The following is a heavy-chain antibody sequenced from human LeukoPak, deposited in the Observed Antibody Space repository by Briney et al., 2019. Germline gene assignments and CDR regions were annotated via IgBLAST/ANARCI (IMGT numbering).Heavy chain of an antibody. CDR1: GFTFSSYG. D-gene: IGHD2-2*01. CDR2: IWYDGSNK. V-gene: IGHV3-33*01. J-gene: IGHJ5*02. Sequence: GGSLRLSCAASGFTFSSYGVHWVRQAPGKGLEWVAVIWYDGSNKYYADSVKARFTISRDNSKNTLYLQMNSLRAEDTAVYYCARVNAQRYCSSTSCQNWFDPWGQGTLVTVSS. CDR3: ARVNAQRYCSSTSCQNWFDP.